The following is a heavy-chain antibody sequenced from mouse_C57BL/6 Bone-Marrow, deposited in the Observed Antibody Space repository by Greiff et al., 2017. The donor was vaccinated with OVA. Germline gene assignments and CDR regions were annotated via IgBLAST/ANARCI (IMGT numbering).Heavy chain of an antibody. Sequence: EVQVVESGGGLVKPGGSLKLSCAASGFTFSSYAMSWVRQTPEKRLEWVATISDGGSYTYYPDNVKGRFTISRDNAKNNLYLQMSHLKSEVTAMYDCARAALLRYWYFDVWGTGTTVTVSS. CDR1: GFTFSSYA. J-gene: IGHJ1*03. CDR3: ARAALLRYWYFDV. D-gene: IGHD1-2*01. V-gene: IGHV5-4*01. CDR2: ISDGGSYT.